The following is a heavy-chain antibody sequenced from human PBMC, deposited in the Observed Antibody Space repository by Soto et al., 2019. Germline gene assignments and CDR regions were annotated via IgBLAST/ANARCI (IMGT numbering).Heavy chain of an antibody. CDR2: ISAYNGNT. CDR1: GYTFTSYG. D-gene: IGHD3-16*01. CDR3: ARSSPYDPTNFDY. J-gene: IGHJ4*02. Sequence: QVQLVQSGAEVKKPGASVKVSCKASGYTFTSYGISWVRQAPGQGLEWMGWISAYNGNTNYAQKLQGRVTMTTDTSTSTDYMEMRSLRSDYTAVYYCARSSPYDPTNFDYWGQGTLVTVSS. V-gene: IGHV1-18*04.